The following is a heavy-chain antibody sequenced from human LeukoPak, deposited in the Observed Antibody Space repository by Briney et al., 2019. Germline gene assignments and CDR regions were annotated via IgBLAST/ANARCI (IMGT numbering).Heavy chain of an antibody. D-gene: IGHD6-13*01. V-gene: IGHV3-9*01. CDR2: ISWNSGSI. CDR3: AKDMSLIAAAGITVDY. Sequence: GGSLRLSCAASGFTFDDYAMHWVRHAPGKGLEWVSGISWNSGSIGYADSVKGRFTISRDNAKNSLYLQMNSLRAEDTALYYCAKDMSLIAAAGITVDYWGQGTLVTVSS. J-gene: IGHJ4*02. CDR1: GFTFDDYA.